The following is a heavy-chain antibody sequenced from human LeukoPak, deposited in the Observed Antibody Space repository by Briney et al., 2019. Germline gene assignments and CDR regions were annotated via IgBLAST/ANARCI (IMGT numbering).Heavy chain of an antibody. Sequence: KPSETLSLTCTVSGVSISPYYWSWIRQPPAKGLEWIGYIFYTGSPNYNPSLKSRVTISVDTSKHQFSLKLTSVTAADTAVYFCARHSILAAAGAFDYWGQGTLVTVSS. CDR1: GVSISPYY. J-gene: IGHJ4*02. CDR3: ARHSILAAAGAFDY. CDR2: IFYTGSP. D-gene: IGHD6-13*01. V-gene: IGHV4-59*08.